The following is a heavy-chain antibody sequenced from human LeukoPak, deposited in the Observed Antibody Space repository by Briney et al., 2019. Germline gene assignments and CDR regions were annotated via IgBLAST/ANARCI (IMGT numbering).Heavy chain of an antibody. J-gene: IGHJ4*02. D-gene: IGHD3-16*01. CDR1: GFIFSGHW. V-gene: IGHV3-74*01. CDR3: VRDDDVYGFDY. Sequence: PGGSLRLSCAASGFIFSGHWMHWVRQAPGEGLVCVARIKKDGTYRDYGDSVKGRFTISRDNAKNTLYLQMNSLRVEDTARYYGVRDDDVYGFDYWGQGTVVTVSS. CDR2: IKKDGTYR.